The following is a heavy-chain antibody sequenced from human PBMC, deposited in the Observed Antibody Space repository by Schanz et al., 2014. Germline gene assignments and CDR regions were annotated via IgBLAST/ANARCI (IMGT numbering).Heavy chain of an antibody. CDR2: MNSKTGNT. CDR3: ARDGEAAAGCDY. D-gene: IGHD6-13*01. Sequence: QVQLVQSGAEVKKPGASVKVSCKASGYTFTSYDINWVRQATGQGLEWMGWMNSKTGNTGYAQRFQGRVTMTRNTSITTAYLKLSSLRSGDTAVYYCARDGEAAAGCDYWGQGTLVTVSS. V-gene: IGHV1-8*01. CDR1: GYTFTSYD. J-gene: IGHJ4*02.